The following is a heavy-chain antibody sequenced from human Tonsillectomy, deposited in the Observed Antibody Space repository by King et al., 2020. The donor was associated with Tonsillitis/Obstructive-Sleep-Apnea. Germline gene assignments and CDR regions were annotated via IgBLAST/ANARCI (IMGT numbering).Heavy chain of an antibody. CDR3: ARDSGAAPGSTYMDV. Sequence: VQLVESGGGLVQPGGSLRLSCAASGFTFSSYWMHWVRQVPGKGLVWVSRINSDGSSTNYADSVRGRFTISRDNARNTLYLLMHSLRAEDTAVYYCARDSGAAPGSTYMDVWGKGTTVTVSS. J-gene: IGHJ6*03. D-gene: IGHD6-13*01. CDR2: INSDGSST. V-gene: IGHV3-74*01. CDR1: GFTFSSYW.